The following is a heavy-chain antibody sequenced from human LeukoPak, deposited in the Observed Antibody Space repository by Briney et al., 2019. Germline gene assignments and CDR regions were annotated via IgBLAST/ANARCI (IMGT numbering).Heavy chain of an antibody. CDR1: GGTFSSYA. J-gene: IGHJ6*03. V-gene: IGHV1-69*13. Sequence: SVKVSCKASGGTFSSYAISWVRQAPGQGLEWMGGIIPIFGTANYAQKFQGRVTITADESTSTAYMELSSLRSEDTAVYYCAGPLRFLEWLPPGPYYYYYMDVWGQGTMVTVSS. CDR3: AGPLRFLEWLPPGPYYYYYMDV. CDR2: IIPIFGTA. D-gene: IGHD3-3*01.